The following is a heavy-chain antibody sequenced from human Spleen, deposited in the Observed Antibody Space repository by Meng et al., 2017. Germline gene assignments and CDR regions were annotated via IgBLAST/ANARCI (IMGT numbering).Heavy chain of an antibody. J-gene: IGHJ4*02. CDR1: GGSISSIDW. V-gene: IGHV4-4*02. CDR2: SYHGGDT. D-gene: IGHD6-19*01. CDR3: ASWIYSCGWQ. Sequence: QVGVQESGPGLVETSGSLSPAFAVSGGSISSIDWWSWVGQPPGKGLEWIGGSYHGGDTNYNPSLKSRVTIAIDRSKNQFSLKLSSVTAADTAVYYCASWIYSCGWQWGQGTLVTVSS.